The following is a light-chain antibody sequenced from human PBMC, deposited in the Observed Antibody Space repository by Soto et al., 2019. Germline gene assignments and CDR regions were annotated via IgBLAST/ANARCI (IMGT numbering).Light chain of an antibody. V-gene: IGKV3-15*01. CDR2: RAS. Sequence: EIVMTQSPATLSVSAGERATRCWTASHYVYSNVAWFQQRPGQAPRLLIYRASTRATGTPARFSASGSGTAYTLTIPSLPSEAFALSYCQQYHNLWTFGQGTQVDIK. J-gene: IGKJ1*01. CDR3: QQYHNLWT. CDR1: HYVYSN.